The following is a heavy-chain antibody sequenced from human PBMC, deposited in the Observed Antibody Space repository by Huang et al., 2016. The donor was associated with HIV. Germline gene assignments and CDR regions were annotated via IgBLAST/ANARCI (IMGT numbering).Heavy chain of an antibody. V-gene: IGHV3-53*01. CDR2: IYSGGTT. D-gene: IGHD1-26*01. J-gene: IGHJ4*02. CDR1: GFTVSGTY. CDR3: ARGGNTVGYFDN. Sequence: EVQLVESGGGLIQPGGSLRLSCAASGFTVSGTYMSWVRQAPRKGLECVSGIYSGGTTYFADSVKGRFTFSRDNSKNTVYLQMNSLRADDTAVYYCARGGNTVGYFDNWGQGTLVTVSS.